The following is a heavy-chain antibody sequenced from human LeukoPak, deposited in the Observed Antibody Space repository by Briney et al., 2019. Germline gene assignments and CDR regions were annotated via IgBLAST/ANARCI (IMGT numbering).Heavy chain of an antibody. CDR1: GITFNSYS. D-gene: IGHD6-19*01. Sequence: GGSLRLSCAASGITFNSYSMNWVRQAPGKGLEWVSSISSSSSYIYYADSVRGRFTTSRDNAMNSLYLQMNSLRAEDTAVYYCARGRPIDSSGWYYFDYWGQGTLVTVSS. CDR3: ARGRPIDSSGWYYFDY. V-gene: IGHV3-21*04. J-gene: IGHJ4*02. CDR2: ISSSSSYI.